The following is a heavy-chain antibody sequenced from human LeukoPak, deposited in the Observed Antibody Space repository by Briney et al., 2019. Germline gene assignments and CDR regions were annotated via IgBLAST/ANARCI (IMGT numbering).Heavy chain of an antibody. CDR2: ISSSSSTI. CDR1: GFTFSSYS. V-gene: IGHV3-48*01. Sequence: LPGGSLRLSCAASGFTFSSYSMNWVRQAPGKGLEWVSYISSSSSTIYYADSVKGRFTISRDNAKNSLYLQMNSLRAEDTAVYYCAKDTTGDPPDYWGQGTLVTVSS. J-gene: IGHJ4*02. D-gene: IGHD7-27*01. CDR3: AKDTTGDPPDY.